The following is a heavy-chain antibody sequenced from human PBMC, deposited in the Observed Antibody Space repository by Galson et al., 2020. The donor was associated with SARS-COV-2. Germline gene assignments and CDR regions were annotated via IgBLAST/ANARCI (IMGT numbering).Heavy chain of an antibody. CDR2: MNPNSGHT. CDR3: VRVTVIIPGTKVWFDP. J-gene: IGHJ5*02. Sequence: ASVKVSCRASGFILSNYDLNWVRQATGQGLEWMGWMNPNSGHTGYAQKFQGRVTMTNYNSLNTAYMELSGLTYEDTAVYYCVRVTVIIPGTKVWFDPWGQGTLVTVSS. CDR1: GFILSNYD. V-gene: IGHV1-8*01. D-gene: IGHD4-4*01.